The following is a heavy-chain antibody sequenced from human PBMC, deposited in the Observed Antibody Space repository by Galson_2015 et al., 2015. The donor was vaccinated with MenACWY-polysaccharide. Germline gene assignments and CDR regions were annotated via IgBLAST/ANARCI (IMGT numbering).Heavy chain of an antibody. J-gene: IGHJ3*02. Sequence: ETLSLTCPVSGGSISSSSYYWGWIRQPPGKGLEWIGSIYYSGSTYYNPSLKSRVTISVDTSKNQFSLKLSSVTAADTAVYYCARHSGMGWELHDAFDIWGQGTMVTVSS. V-gene: IGHV4-39*01. CDR1: GGSISSSSYY. CDR3: ARHSGMGWELHDAFDI. CDR2: IYYSGST. D-gene: IGHD1-26*01.